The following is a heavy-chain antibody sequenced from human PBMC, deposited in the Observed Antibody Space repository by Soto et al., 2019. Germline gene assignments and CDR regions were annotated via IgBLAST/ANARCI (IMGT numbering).Heavy chain of an antibody. J-gene: IGHJ6*01. Sequence: SETLSLTCTVSGGSISSGGYYWSWIRQHPGKGLEWIGYIYYSGSTYYNPSLKSRVTISVDTSKNQFSLKLSSVTAADTAVYYCARAPYYDLWSGYYWWYYGMDVWGQGTTVTVSS. V-gene: IGHV4-31*03. D-gene: IGHD3-3*01. CDR1: GGSISSGGYY. CDR3: ARAPYYDLWSGYYWWYYGMDV. CDR2: IYYSGST.